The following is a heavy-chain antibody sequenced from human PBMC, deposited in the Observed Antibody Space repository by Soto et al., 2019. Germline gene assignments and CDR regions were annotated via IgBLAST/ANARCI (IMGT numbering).Heavy chain of an antibody. V-gene: IGHV4-34*01. J-gene: IGHJ4*02. Sequence: QVQLQQWGAGLLKPSETLSLTCAVYGGSFSGYYWSWIRQPPGKGLEWIGEINHSGSTNYNPSLKSRVPLSVDTAQNQFLLEPGPGAGGDTGVYFCAGGGPGGGDYWGQGTLVTVSS. CDR3: AGGGPGGGDY. CDR2: INHSGST. CDR1: GGSFSGYY. D-gene: IGHD3-16*01.